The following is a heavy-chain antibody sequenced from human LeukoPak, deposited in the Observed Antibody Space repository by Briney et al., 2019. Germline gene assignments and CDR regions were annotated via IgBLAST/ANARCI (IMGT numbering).Heavy chain of an antibody. J-gene: IGHJ4*02. CDR1: GASIYSSY. CDR2: IFNSGNT. Sequence: SETLSVTCTDSGASIYSSYLSSMRQPPGKGLEWIGDIFNSGNTNYNPSLKSRVTISVDTSKNQFSLKLTSVTAADTAVYYCARGAYSYRFDYWGPGTLVTVSS. D-gene: IGHD5-18*01. CDR3: ARGAYSYRFDY. V-gene: IGHV4-59*08.